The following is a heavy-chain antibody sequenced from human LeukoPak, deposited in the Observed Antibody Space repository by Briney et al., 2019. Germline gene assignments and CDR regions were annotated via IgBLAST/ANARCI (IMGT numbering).Heavy chain of an antibody. CDR2: ISATGYST. CDR3: ATADPKPGLLLAYYFDY. V-gene: IGHV3-23*01. D-gene: IGHD1-26*01. CDR1: GFTFSNYA. Sequence: GGSLRLSCAASGFTFSNYAMSWVRQAPGKGLEWVSAISATGYSTYYADSVKGRFTISRDNSKNTLYLQMNSLRAEDTAVYYCATADPKPGLLLAYYFDYWGQGTLVTVSS. J-gene: IGHJ4*02.